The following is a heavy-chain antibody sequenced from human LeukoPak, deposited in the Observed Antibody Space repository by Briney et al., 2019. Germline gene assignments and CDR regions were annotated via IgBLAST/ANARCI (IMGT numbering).Heavy chain of an antibody. Sequence: SVKVSCKASGGTFSSYAISWVRQAPGQGLEWMGRIIPILGIANYAQKFQGRVTITADKSTSTAYMELSSLRSEDTAVYYCAASLNYYDSSGYFDYWGQGTLVTVSS. V-gene: IGHV1-69*04. D-gene: IGHD3-22*01. CDR2: IIPILGIA. J-gene: IGHJ4*02. CDR1: GGTFSSYA. CDR3: AASLNYYDSSGYFDY.